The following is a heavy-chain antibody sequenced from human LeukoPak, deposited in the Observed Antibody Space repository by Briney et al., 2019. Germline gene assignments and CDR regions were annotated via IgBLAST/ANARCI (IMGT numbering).Heavy chain of an antibody. Sequence: GGSLRLSCAASGFTFSSYEMNWVRQAPGKGLEWVSGITGSGGSTYYAGSVKGRFTISRDNSKNTLYLQVNSLRAEDTAVYYCAKDDGLIMFSSWGQGTLVTVSS. CDR1: GFTFSSYE. V-gene: IGHV3-23*01. D-gene: IGHD3-16*01. CDR3: AKDDGLIMFSS. J-gene: IGHJ5*02. CDR2: ITGSGGST.